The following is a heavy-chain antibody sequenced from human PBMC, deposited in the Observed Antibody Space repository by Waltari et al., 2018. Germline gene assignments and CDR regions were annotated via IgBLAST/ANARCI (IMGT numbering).Heavy chain of an antibody. V-gene: IGHV4-59*01. J-gene: IGHJ5*02. CDR3: ARNLEWLLSVWFDP. Sequence: QVQLQESGPGLVKPSETLSLTCTVSGGSISRYYWSWIRQPPGKGLEWIGYIYYSGSTNHNPPLKSRVTISVDTSKNQFSLKLSSVTAADTAVYYCARNLEWLLSVWFDPWGQGTLVTVSS. CDR1: GGSISRYY. CDR2: IYYSGST. D-gene: IGHD3-3*01.